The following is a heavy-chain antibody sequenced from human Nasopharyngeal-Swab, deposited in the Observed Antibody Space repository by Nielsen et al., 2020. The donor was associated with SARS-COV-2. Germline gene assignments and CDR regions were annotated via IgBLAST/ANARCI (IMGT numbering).Heavy chain of an antibody. CDR2: INSDGSST. Sequence: GESLKISCAASGFTFSSYWMHWVRQTPGKGLVWVSRINSDGSSTSYADSVKGRFTISRDNAKNTLYLQMYSLRAEDTAVYYCAKSSGGSPRRAFDIWGQGTMVTVSS. D-gene: IGHD2-15*01. CDR3: AKSSGGSPRRAFDI. V-gene: IGHV3-74*01. CDR1: GFTFSSYW. J-gene: IGHJ3*02.